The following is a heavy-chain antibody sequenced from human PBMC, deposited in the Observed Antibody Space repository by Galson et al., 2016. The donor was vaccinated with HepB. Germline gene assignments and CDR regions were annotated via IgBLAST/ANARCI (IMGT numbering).Heavy chain of an antibody. D-gene: IGHD3-22*01. V-gene: IGHV4-39*07. CDR3: AREWRDDKGYYYGMDV. Sequence: SETLSLTCTVSRGSISSGFYYWSWIRQPPGKGLEWIGEINHSGSTNYNPSLKSRVTISVDTSKNQFSLKLTSVTAADTAVYYCAREWRDDKGYYYGMDVWGQGTTVTVSS. J-gene: IGHJ6*02. CDR2: INHSGST. CDR1: RGSISSGFYY.